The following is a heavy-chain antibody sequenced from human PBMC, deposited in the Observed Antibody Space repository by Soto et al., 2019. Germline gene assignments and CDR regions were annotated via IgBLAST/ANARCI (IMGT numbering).Heavy chain of an antibody. CDR1: GGSISSGGYY. D-gene: IGHD5-18*01. J-gene: IGHJ4*02. CDR3: ARGVVDTAMVIAGPSDY. V-gene: IGHV4-31*03. CDR2: IYYSGST. Sequence: SETLSLTCTVSGGSISSGGYYWSWIRQHPGKGLEWIGYIYYSGSTYYNPSLKSRVTISVDTSKNQFSLKLSSVTAADTAVYYCARGVVDTAMVIAGPSDYWGQGTLVTVSS.